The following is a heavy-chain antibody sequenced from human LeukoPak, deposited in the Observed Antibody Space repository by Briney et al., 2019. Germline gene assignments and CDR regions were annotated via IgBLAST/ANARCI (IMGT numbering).Heavy chain of an antibody. D-gene: IGHD2-21*02. J-gene: IGHJ4*02. Sequence: SLSLSCAASGFTFTSYALSWVRQAPGKGLEWVAVIWYDGSKKYYADSVKGRFTISRDNSKNTVYLQINSLRAEDTAVYYCARVSPEIVVVTGTGAPDYWGQ. V-gene: IGHV3-33*08. CDR3: ARVSPEIVVVTGTGAPDY. CDR2: IWYDGSKK. CDR1: GFTFTSYA.